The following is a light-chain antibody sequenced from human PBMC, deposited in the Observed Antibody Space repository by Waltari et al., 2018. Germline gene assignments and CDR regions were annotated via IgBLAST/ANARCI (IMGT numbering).Light chain of an antibody. CDR3: QHYNNYPVA. J-gene: IGKJ2*01. Sequence: DILMTQSPSTLSASVGDRVTITCRASQSISIWLAWYQQKPGKAPKLLISKPFSLESGVPSRFSGSGSGTEFTLTISNLQPDDFATYYCQHYNNYPVAFGQGTKLEI. CDR1: QSISIW. V-gene: IGKV1-5*03. CDR2: KPF.